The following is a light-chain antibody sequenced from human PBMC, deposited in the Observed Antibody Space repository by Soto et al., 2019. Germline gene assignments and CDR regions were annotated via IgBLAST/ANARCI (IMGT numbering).Light chain of an antibody. CDR1: QGISSY. Sequence: DIQLTQSPSFLSASVGDRVTITCRARQGISSYLAWYQQKPGKAPNLLIYAASSLQSGVPSRFSGSGSGTEFALAISGRQPEDVASYYCQPLNSYPLTVGVGTKVQIK. CDR2: AAS. V-gene: IGKV1-9*01. J-gene: IGKJ4*02. CDR3: QPLNSYPLT.